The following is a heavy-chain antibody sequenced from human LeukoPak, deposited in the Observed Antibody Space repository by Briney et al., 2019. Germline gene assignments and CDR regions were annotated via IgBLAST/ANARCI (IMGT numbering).Heavy chain of an antibody. J-gene: IGHJ3*02. D-gene: IGHD5-12*01. CDR2: ISWNSGSI. Sequence: PGGSLRLSCAASGFTFDDYAMHWVRQAPGKGLEWVSGISWNSGSIGYADSVKGRFTISRDNAKNSLYLQMNSLRAEDTALYYCAKLTVATLAGAFDIWGQGTMVTVSS. CDR1: GFTFDDYA. CDR3: AKLTVATLAGAFDI. V-gene: IGHV3-9*01.